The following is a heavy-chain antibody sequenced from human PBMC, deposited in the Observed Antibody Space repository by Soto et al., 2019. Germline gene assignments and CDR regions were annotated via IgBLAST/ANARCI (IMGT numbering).Heavy chain of an antibody. CDR1: GVIFSNYW. D-gene: IGHD1-1*01. Sequence: GGSLRLSCEASGVIFSNYWMHWVRQTPGTGLVWVSRISNDGSITNYADSVKGRFTISRDNAKNTLYLQMNSLRAEDTAVYYCAKDLTWNQADYWGQGALVTVSS. CDR2: ISNDGSIT. V-gene: IGHV3-74*01. CDR3: AKDLTWNQADY. J-gene: IGHJ4*02.